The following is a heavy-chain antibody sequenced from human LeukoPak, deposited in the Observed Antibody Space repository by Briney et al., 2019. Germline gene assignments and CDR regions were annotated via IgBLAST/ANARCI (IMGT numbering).Heavy chain of an antibody. CDR3: AYVGIGTGSYPPFD. V-gene: IGHV3-15*01. Sequence: PGGSLRLSCAASGVTFSHAWMSWVRQAPGRGLEWVGRVKSKTDGGTTDYAAPVKGRFTISRDDSKNTLYLQMNSLKTEDTALYYCAYVGIGTGSYPPFDWGQGTLVTVSS. CDR1: GVTFSHAW. CDR2: VKSKTDGGTT. J-gene: IGHJ4*02. D-gene: IGHD1-26*01.